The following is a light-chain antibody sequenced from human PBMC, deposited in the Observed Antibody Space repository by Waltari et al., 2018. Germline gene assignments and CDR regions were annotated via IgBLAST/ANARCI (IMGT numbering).Light chain of an antibody. CDR2: GVS. J-gene: IGLJ1*01. CDR3: SSYTGSSIRYV. Sequence: QSDLTQPASVSGSPGQSITISCPGTSRDVGGYNYVSWYQQHPGKAPKLMIYGVSNRPSGVSNRFSGSKSGNTASLTISGLQAEDEADYYCSSYTGSSIRYVFGTGTKVTVL. CDR1: SRDVGGYNY. V-gene: IGLV2-14*01.